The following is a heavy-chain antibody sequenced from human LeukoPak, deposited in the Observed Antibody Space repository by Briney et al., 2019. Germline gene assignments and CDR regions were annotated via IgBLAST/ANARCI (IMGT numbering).Heavy chain of an antibody. CDR3: ARHMRSESPSNWFDP. CDR2: INPNSGGT. V-gene: IGHV1-2*02. J-gene: IGHJ5*02. D-gene: IGHD2-2*01. CDR1: GYTFTGYY. Sequence: ASVKVSCKASGYTFTGYYMHWVRQAPGQGLEWMGWINPNSGGTNYAQKFQGRVTMTRDTSISTAYMELSRLSSDDTAVYYCARHMRSESPSNWFDPWGQGTLVTVSS.